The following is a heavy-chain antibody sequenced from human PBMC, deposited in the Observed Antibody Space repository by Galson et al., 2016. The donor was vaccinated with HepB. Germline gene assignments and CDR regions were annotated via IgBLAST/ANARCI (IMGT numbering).Heavy chain of an antibody. D-gene: IGHD2-21*02. CDR2: IFWDGDK. CDR3: VPTSGDWRGWYYYHGMDV. CDR1: GFSLSTDGVT. V-gene: IGHV2-5*02. Sequence: PALVKPTQTLTLACTFSGFSLSTDGVTVGWIRQPPGRALEWLALIFWDGDKRHSPSVKRRLTITKDTSKNQVVLTMTNMDPVNTATYFCVPTSGDWRGWYYYHGMDVWGPGTTVTLSS. J-gene: IGHJ6*02.